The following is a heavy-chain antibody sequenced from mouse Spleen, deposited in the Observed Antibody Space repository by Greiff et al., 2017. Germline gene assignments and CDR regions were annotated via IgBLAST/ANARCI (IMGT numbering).Heavy chain of an antibody. Sequence: EVQGVESGGGLVKLGGSLKLSCAASGFTFSSYAMSWVRQTPEKRLEWVATISSGGGNTYYPDSVKGRFTISRDNAKNTLYLQMSSLKSEDTAMYYCARHGLPFDYWGQGTTLTVSS. CDR2: ISSGGGNT. J-gene: IGHJ2*01. CDR1: GFTFSSYA. V-gene: IGHV5-9-3*01. D-gene: IGHD2-10*01. CDR3: ARHGLPFDY.